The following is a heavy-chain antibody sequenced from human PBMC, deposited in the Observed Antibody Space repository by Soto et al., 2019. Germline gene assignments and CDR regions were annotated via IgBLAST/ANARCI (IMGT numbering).Heavy chain of an antibody. Sequence: GASVKVSCKASGYTFTSYGISWVRQAPGQGLEWMGWISAYNGNTNYAQKLQGRVTMTTDTSTSTAYMELRSLRSDDTAVYYCARQTPEQWLVRNYYYYYYGMDVWGQGTTVTVSS. CDR1: GYTFTSYG. CDR3: ARQTPEQWLVRNYYYYYYGMDV. CDR2: ISAYNGNT. J-gene: IGHJ6*02. D-gene: IGHD6-19*01. V-gene: IGHV1-18*01.